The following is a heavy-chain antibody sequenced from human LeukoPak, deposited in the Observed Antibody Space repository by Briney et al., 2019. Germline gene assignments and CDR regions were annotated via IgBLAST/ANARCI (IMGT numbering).Heavy chain of an antibody. J-gene: IGHJ4*02. CDR3: ARDSKVRGEYPLGY. CDR1: GGSISSDGYY. D-gene: IGHD3-10*01. Sequence: PSETLSLTCTVSGGSISSDGYYWSWIRQHPGKGLEWIGYIYYSGSTYYNPSLKSRVTISVDTSKNQFSLKLSSVTAADTAVYYCARDSKVRGEYPLGYWGQGTLVTVSS. CDR2: IYYSGST. V-gene: IGHV4-31*03.